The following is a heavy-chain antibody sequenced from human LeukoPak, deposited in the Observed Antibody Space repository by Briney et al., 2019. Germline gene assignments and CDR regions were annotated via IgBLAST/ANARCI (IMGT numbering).Heavy chain of an antibody. Sequence: GGSLRLSCAASGFSFSTYAMTWVRQAPGKGLEWVSAISGSDASTFYADSVEGRFTISRDNSKNTLYLQMSSLRAEDTAVYYCVVPAANNAFDIWGQGTMVTVSS. CDR2: ISGSDAST. D-gene: IGHD2-2*01. V-gene: IGHV3-23*01. CDR3: VVPAANNAFDI. J-gene: IGHJ3*02. CDR1: GFSFSTYA.